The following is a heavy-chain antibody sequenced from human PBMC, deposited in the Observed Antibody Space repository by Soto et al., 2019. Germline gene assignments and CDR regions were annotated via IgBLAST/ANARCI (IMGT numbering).Heavy chain of an antibody. CDR3: ARTAKSAEMATILPHYYYGMDV. CDR1: GFTFSSYD. Sequence: GGSLRLSCAASGFTFSSYDMHWVRQATGKGLEWVSAIGTAGDTYYPGSVKGRFTISRENAKNSLYLQMNSLRAEDTAVYYCARTAKSAEMATILPHYYYGMDVWGQGTTVTVSS. J-gene: IGHJ6*02. V-gene: IGHV3-13*01. CDR2: IGTAGDT. D-gene: IGHD5-12*01.